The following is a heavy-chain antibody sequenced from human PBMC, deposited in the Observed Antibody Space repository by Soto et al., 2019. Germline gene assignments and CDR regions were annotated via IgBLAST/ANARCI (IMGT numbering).Heavy chain of an antibody. V-gene: IGHV4-30-4*01. CDR1: GDSISSGGYY. CDR3: ARDRAYYDSSGLYLDY. J-gene: IGHJ4*02. CDR2: ISYSGST. Sequence: PSETLSLTCSVSGDSISSGGYYWSWIRQPPGKGLEWIGYISYSGSTYYNPSLKSRVTISVDTSKNLFSLNLSSVTAADTAVYYCARDRAYYDSSGLYLDYWGQGTLVTVSS. D-gene: IGHD3-22*01.